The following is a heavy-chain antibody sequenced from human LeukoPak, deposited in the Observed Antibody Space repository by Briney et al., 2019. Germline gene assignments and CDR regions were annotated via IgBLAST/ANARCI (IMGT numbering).Heavy chain of an antibody. Sequence: GRSLGLPCAASGLLLRTYTMLWVRHAPARGLEWVAVISYDGSDKRYADSVKGRFTISRENSKNTLYLQVDSLRVDDTAIYYCATSRSNAWHNFDHWGQGTLVTVSS. V-gene: IGHV3-30-3*01. J-gene: IGHJ4*02. CDR2: ISYDGSDK. D-gene: IGHD2-2*01. CDR1: GLLLRTYT. CDR3: ATSRSNAWHNFDH.